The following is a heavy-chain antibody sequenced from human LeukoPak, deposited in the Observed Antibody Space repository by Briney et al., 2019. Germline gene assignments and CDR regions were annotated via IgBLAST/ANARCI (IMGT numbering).Heavy chain of an antibody. J-gene: IGHJ4*02. CDR1: GFTFSDYY. Sequence: GGSLRLSCAASGFTFSDYYMSWIRQAPGKGLEWVSYISSSGSTIYYADSVKGRFTISRDNAKNSLYLQMNNLRVEDTAVYYCARDQPIGYNYGYPFDNWGQGTLVAVSS. CDR3: ARDQPIGYNYGYPFDN. V-gene: IGHV3-11*04. CDR2: ISSSGSTI. D-gene: IGHD5-18*01.